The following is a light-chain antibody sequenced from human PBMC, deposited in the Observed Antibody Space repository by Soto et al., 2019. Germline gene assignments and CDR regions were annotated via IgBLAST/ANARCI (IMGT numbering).Light chain of an antibody. CDR3: GADHGSGSNFVVV. V-gene: IGLV9-49*01. CDR1: SGYSNYK. CDR2: VGTGGIVG. J-gene: IGLJ2*01. Sequence: QSVLTQPPSASASLGASVTLNCTLSSGYSNYKVDWYQQRPGKGPRFVMRVGTGGIVGSKGDGIPDRFSVLGSGLNRYLTINNIQEEDESDYHCGADHGSGSNFVVVFGGGTKLTVL.